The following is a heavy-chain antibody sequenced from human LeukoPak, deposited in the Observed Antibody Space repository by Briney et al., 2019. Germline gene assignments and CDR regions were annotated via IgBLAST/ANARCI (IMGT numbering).Heavy chain of an antibody. CDR1: GFTFSSYA. Sequence: GGSLRLSCAASGFTFSSYAMRWVRQAPGKGLEWVSGISGSGENTYYADSVKGRFTISRDNSKNTLYLQMNSLRAEDTAVYYCARDRGGSYSAIDYWGQGTLVAVSS. J-gene: IGHJ4*02. CDR3: ARDRGGSYSAIDY. CDR2: ISGSGENT. V-gene: IGHV3-23*01. D-gene: IGHD2-15*01.